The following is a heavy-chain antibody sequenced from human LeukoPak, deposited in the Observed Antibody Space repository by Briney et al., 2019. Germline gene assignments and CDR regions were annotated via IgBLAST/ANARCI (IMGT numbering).Heavy chain of an antibody. D-gene: IGHD6-19*01. Sequence: SETLSLTCTVSGGSISSYYWSWIRQPPGKGLEWIGYIYYSGSTNYNPSLKSRVTISVDTSKNQFSLKLSSVTAADTAVYYCARGRKQWLAFYYFDYWGQGTLVTVSS. V-gene: IGHV4-59*12. CDR3: ARGRKQWLAFYYFDY. CDR2: IYYSGST. CDR1: GGSISSYY. J-gene: IGHJ4*02.